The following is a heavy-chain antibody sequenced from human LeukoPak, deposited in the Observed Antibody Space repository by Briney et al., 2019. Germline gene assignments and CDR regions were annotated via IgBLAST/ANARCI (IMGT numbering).Heavy chain of an antibody. CDR2: ISSSSYI. V-gene: IGHV3-21*01. D-gene: IGHD1-26*01. J-gene: IGHJ4*02. CDR1: EFTFSTYS. Sequence: GGSLRLXCAASEFTFSTYSMNWDRRAPGKGLEWVSSISSSSYIYYADSVKGRVTISRDNAKNSLYLQMNSLRAEDTAVYYCARGEVGATDDYWGQGTLVTVSS. CDR3: ARGEVGATDDY.